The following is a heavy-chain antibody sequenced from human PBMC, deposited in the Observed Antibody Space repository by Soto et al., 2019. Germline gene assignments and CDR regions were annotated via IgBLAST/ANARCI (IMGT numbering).Heavy chain of an antibody. CDR2: IIPIFGTA. Sequence: QVQLVQSGAEVKKPGSSVKVSCKASGGTFSSYAISWVRQAPGQGLEWMGGIIPIFGTANYAQKFQGRVTITXXEXTNXAYMELSSLRSEDTAVYYCARGPNLDTAMVGWFDPWGQGTLVTVSS. V-gene: IGHV1-69*05. CDR1: GGTFSSYA. J-gene: IGHJ5*02. D-gene: IGHD5-18*01. CDR3: ARGPNLDTAMVGWFDP.